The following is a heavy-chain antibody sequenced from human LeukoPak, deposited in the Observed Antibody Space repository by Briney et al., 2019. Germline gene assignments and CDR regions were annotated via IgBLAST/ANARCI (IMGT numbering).Heavy chain of an antibody. CDR1: GFTFSNFA. CDR3: VKFIQSYSDSRSDY. V-gene: IGHV3-23*01. CDR2: ISANGGKT. D-gene: IGHD3-22*01. Sequence: GGSLRLSCLASGFTFSNFAMSWVRQAPGKGLEWVSSISANGGKTSYADSVKGRVSISRDTSKSTLYLQMNSLRAEDTAVYFCVKFIQSYSDSRSDYWGQGTLVTVSS. J-gene: IGHJ4*02.